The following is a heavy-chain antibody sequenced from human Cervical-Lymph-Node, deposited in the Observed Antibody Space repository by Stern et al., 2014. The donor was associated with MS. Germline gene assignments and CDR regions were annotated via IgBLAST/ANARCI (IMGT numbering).Heavy chain of an antibody. CDR3: ARDNDDNGMDV. CDR2: TIPIFGTT. Sequence: VQLMQSGAEIKKPGSSVTVSCKTSGDTLSNFAISWVRQAPGQGLEWMGGTIPIFGTTHYAQTFKVKVPLTADQSTATDYMDPGSQRSEDTAVYYCARDNDDNGMDVWGQGTTITVSS. D-gene: IGHD1-1*01. J-gene: IGHJ6*02. V-gene: IGHV1-69*01. CDR1: GDTLSNFA.